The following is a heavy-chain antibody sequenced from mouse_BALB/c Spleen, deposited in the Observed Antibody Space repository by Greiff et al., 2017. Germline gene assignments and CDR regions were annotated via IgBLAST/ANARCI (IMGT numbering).Heavy chain of an antibody. CDR2: ISSGGSYT. Sequence: EVQGVESGGDLVKPGGSLKLSCAASGFTFSSYGMSWVRQTPDKRLEWVATISSGGSYTYYPDSVKGRFTISRDNAKNTLYLQMSSLKSEDTAMYYCARQRRDGYFDVWGAGTTVTVSS. J-gene: IGHJ1*01. CDR1: GFTFSSYG. CDR3: ARQRRDGYFDV. V-gene: IGHV5-6*01.